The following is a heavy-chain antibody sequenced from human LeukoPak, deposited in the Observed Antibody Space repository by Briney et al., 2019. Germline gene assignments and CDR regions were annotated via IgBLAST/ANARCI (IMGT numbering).Heavy chain of an antibody. CDR2: INPSGGST. D-gene: IGHD1-1*01. CDR1: GYTFTGYY. V-gene: IGHV1-46*01. CDR3: ARVLRTEEDADY. Sequence: GASVKVSCKASGYTFTGYYMHWVRQAPGQGLEWMGIINPSGGSTSYAQKFQGRVTMTRDTSTSTVYMELSSLRSEDTAVYYCARVLRTEEDADYWGQGTLVTVSS. J-gene: IGHJ4*02.